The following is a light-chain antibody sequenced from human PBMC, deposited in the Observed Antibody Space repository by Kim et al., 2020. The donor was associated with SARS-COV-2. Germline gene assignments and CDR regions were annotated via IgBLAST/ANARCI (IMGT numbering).Light chain of an antibody. CDR2: EDD. J-gene: IGLJ3*02. CDR1: GGSIARTY. V-gene: IGLV6-57*03. Sequence: GKPVTLACTRSGGSIARTYVQWYQQRPGSAPTTVIYEDDRKPSGVPDRFSGSIDRSSNSASLTISGLEPEDEADYYCHSYDTTNQVFGGGTKLTVL. CDR3: HSYDTTNQV.